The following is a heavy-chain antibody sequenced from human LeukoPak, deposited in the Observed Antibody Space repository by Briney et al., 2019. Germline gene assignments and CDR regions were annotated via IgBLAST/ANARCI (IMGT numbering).Heavy chain of an antibody. J-gene: IGHJ6*02. V-gene: IGHV3-23*01. CDR1: GFTFSSYS. D-gene: IGHD5-18*01. CDR2: ISGSGGNT. Sequence: GGSLRLSCAASGFTFSSYSMTRVRLAPGKGLEWVSVISGSGGNTVYADSVKGRFTISRDNSKNTLYLQMNSLRAEDTAVYYCAKVAGIQLQYYYGMDVWGQGTTVTVSS. CDR3: AKVAGIQLQYYYGMDV.